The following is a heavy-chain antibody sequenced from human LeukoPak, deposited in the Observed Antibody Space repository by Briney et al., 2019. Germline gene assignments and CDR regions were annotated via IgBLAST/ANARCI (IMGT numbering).Heavy chain of an antibody. J-gene: IGHJ2*01. CDR3: SRGASSSWYPTGLDWRPKVKWYLDI. V-gene: IGHV3-23*01. Sequence: GWSLRLSCAASGFTFSNYAMSWVGQAPGKGLEGVSAFRPSGGGTYYADSAKGRFTISRDDSKNTVYLQMSSQKVEDTAVYYCSRGASSSWYPTGLDWRPKVKWYLDIWGRGTLVTVSS. D-gene: IGHD6-13*01. CDR1: GFTFSNYA. CDR2: FRPSGGGT.